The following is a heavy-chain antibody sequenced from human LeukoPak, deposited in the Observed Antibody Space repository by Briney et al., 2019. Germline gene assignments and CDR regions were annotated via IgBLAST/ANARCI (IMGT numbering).Heavy chain of an antibody. CDR3: ARDSAPTFGFEGLFDY. V-gene: IGHV3-21*01. J-gene: IGHJ4*02. Sequence: GGSLRLSCAASGFTFSSYSMNWVRQAPGKGLEWVSSISSSSSYIYYADSVKGRFTISRDNAKDSLYLQMNSLRAEDTAVYYCARDSAPTFGFEGLFDYWGQGTLVTVSS. CDR1: GFTFSSYS. D-gene: IGHD2/OR15-2a*01. CDR2: ISSSSSYI.